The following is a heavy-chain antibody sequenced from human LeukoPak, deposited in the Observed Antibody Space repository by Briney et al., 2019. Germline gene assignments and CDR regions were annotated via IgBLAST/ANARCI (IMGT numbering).Heavy chain of an antibody. D-gene: IGHD6-19*01. CDR1: GGSISSYY. J-gene: IGHJ4*02. CDR3: ARAPSIAVAAIFGY. Sequence: PSETLSPTCTVSGGSISSYYWSWIRQPPGKGLEWIGYIYYSGSTNYNPSLKSRVTISVDTSKNQFSLKLSSVTAADTAVYYCARAPSIAVAAIFGYWGQGTLVTVSS. CDR2: IYYSGST. V-gene: IGHV4-59*01.